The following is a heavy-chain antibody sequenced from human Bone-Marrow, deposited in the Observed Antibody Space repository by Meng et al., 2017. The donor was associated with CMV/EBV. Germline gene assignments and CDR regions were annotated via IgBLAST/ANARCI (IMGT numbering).Heavy chain of an antibody. V-gene: IGHV3-21*01. J-gene: IGHJ6*02. CDR3: ARDLPVYYYYYGMDV. D-gene: IGHD4-17*01. CDR1: GFTFDDYA. CDR2: ISSSSSYI. Sequence: GESLKISCAASGFTFDDYAMHWVRQAPGKGLEWVSSISSSSSYIYYADSVKGRFTISRDNAKNSLYLQMNSLRAEDTTVYYCARDLPVYYYYYGMDVWGQGTTVTVSS.